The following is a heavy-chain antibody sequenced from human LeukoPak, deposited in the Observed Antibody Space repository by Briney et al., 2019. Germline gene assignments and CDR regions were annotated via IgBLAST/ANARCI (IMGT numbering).Heavy chain of an antibody. V-gene: IGHV3-66*01. J-gene: IGHJ3*02. CDR1: GFTVTTNY. CDR3: AGGYGGRYWASDI. Sequence: GGSLRLSCAASGFTVTTNYMSWVRQAPGKGLEWVSITYSGGNTNSADSVKGRFTITRDDSKNTLFLQMNSLRPEDTAVYYCAGGYGGRYWASDIWGQGTMVTVFS. D-gene: IGHD1-26*01. CDR2: TYSGGNT.